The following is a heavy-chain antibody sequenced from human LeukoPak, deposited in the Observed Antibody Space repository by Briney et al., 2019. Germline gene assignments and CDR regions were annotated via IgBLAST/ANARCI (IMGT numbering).Heavy chain of an antibody. CDR2: IRYEGSNK. V-gene: IGHV3-30*02. J-gene: IGHJ4*02. CDR3: AKAPKRGYSGYDPLGPFDY. D-gene: IGHD5-12*01. Sequence: PGGSLRLSCAASGFTFSSYGMHWVRQAPGKGLEWVAFIRYEGSNKYYADSVKGRFTISRDNSKNTLYLQMNSLRAEDTAVYYCAKAPKRGYSGYDPLGPFDYWGQGTLVTVSS. CDR1: GFTFSSYG.